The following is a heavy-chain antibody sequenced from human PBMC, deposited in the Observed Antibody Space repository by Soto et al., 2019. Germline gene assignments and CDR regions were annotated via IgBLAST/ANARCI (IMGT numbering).Heavy chain of an antibody. D-gene: IGHD3-9*01. CDR2: IYGKTDDKTT. J-gene: IGHJ4*02. V-gene: IGHV3-15*01. Sequence: GGSLRLSCAASGFSFTDAWMSWVRQAPGKGLEWVGRIYGKTDDKTTDYAAPVKGRFTISRDDSENTLFLQMNSLKAEYTSFYYCTTGAISRYFDPANWGQGTLVTVSS. CDR1: GFSFTDAW. CDR3: TTGAISRYFDPAN.